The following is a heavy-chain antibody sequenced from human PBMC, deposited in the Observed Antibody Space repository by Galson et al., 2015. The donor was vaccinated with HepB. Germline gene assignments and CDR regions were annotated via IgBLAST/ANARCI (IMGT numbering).Heavy chain of an antibody. D-gene: IGHD3-9*01. J-gene: IGHJ4*02. CDR3: AKDQRIDILTGYNDY. Sequence: SLRLSCAASGFTFSSYAMSWARQTPGKGLEWVAAISPSGGSTYYADSVKGRFTISKDTSKNTLFLQMNTLRAEDTAVYYCAKDQRIDILTGYNDYWGQGTLVTVSS. V-gene: IGHV3-23*01. CDR1: GFTFSSYA. CDR2: ISPSGGST.